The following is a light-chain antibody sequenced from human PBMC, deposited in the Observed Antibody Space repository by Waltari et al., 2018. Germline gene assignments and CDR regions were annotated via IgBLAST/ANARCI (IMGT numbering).Light chain of an antibody. CDR1: QSVTSSY. Sequence: EIVLKQSTGTLSLSPGERVTPSCRASQSVTSSYLAWYQQKPGQAPRLLIYSASNRATGIPDRFSGSGSGTDFTLTISILEPEDFAVYCCQQYGSSPPTFGQGTKVEIK. CDR2: SAS. J-gene: IGKJ1*01. CDR3: QQYGSSPPT. V-gene: IGKV3-20*01.